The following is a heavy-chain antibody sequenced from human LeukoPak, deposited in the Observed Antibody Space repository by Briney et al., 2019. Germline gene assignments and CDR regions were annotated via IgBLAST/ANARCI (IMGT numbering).Heavy chain of an antibody. J-gene: IGHJ4*02. CDR2: INHRGST. D-gene: IGHD2-21*02. CDR3: ARVGYCGGDCYPFDY. V-gene: IGHV4-39*02. CDR1: GGSISSSSYY. Sequence: SSETLSLTCTVSGGSISSSSYYWGWIRQPPGKGLEWIGEINHRGSTNYNPSLKSRVTISVDTSRNSFSLELSSVTAADTAVYYCARVGYCGGDCYPFDYWGQGTLTTISS.